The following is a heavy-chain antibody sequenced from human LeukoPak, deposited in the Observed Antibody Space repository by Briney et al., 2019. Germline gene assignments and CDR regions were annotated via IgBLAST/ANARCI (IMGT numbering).Heavy chain of an antibody. Sequence: GGSLRLSCAASGFTFSSYAMHWVRRAPGKGLEWVAVISYDGSNKYYADSVKGRFTISRDNSKNTLYLQMNSLRAEDTAVYYCARPLDYGDSNVDYWGQGTLVTVSS. CDR2: ISYDGSNK. CDR3: ARPLDYGDSNVDY. V-gene: IGHV3-30-3*01. D-gene: IGHD4-17*01. J-gene: IGHJ4*02. CDR1: GFTFSSYA.